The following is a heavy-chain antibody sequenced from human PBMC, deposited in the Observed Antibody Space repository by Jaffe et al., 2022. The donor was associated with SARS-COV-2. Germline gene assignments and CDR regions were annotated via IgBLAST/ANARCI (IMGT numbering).Heavy chain of an antibody. CDR3: TTRIMRYYFDY. D-gene: IGHD3-16*01. CDR2: IKTKTDGGTT. V-gene: IGHV3-15*01. J-gene: IGHJ4*02. CDR1: GFSFANAW. Sequence: EVQLVESGGGLVKPGESLTLSCAASGFSFANAWMSWVRQAPGKGLEWVGRIKTKTDGGTTDYDAFVRGRFIISRDDSKNTLFLQMNSLKPEDTAVYYCTTRIMRYYFDYWGQGALVTVSS.